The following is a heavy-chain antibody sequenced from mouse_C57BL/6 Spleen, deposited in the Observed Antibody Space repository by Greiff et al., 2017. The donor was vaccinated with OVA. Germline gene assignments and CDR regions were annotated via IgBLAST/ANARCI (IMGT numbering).Heavy chain of an antibody. D-gene: IGHD1-1*02. V-gene: IGHV1-53*01. CDR1: GYTFTSYW. Sequence: QVQLKQPGTELVKPGASVKLSCKASGYTFTSYWMHWVKQRPGQGLEWIGNINPSNGGTNYTEKFKSKATLTVDKSSSTAYLQLSSLTSEDSAVYYCARELWSYSFDDWGQGTTLTVSS. CDR2: INPSNGGT. J-gene: IGHJ2*01. CDR3: ARELWSYSFDD.